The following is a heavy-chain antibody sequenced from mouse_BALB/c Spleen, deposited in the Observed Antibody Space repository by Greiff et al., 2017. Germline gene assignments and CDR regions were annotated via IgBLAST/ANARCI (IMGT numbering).Heavy chain of an antibody. J-gene: IGHJ2*01. CDR1: GYAFTNYL. CDR2: INPGSGGT. CDR3: ARSGGYGTYYFDY. Sequence: VQLQQSGAELVRPGTSVKVSCKASGYAFTNYLIEWVKQRPGQGLEWIGVINPGSGGTNYNEKFKGKATLTADKSSSTAYMQLSSLTSDDSAVYSCARSGGYGTYYFDYWGQGTTLTVSS. V-gene: IGHV1-54*01. D-gene: IGHD2-10*02.